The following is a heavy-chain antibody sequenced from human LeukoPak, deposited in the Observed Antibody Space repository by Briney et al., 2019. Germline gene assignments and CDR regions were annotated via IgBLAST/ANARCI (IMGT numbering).Heavy chain of an antibody. J-gene: IGHJ4*02. V-gene: IGHV3-74*01. D-gene: IGHD6-6*01. Sequence: PGGSLRLSCAASGFTFSGYWMVWVRQTPEKGLVWVSHIFSDGSGTSCADSVKGRFTISRDNAKDTLYLQMDSLRTEDTAVYYCARAAYSSSPDYWGQGTLVTVSS. CDR2: IFSDGSGT. CDR1: GFTFSGYW. CDR3: ARAAYSSSPDY.